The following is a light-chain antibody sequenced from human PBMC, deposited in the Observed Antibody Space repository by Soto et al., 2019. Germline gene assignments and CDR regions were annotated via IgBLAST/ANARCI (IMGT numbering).Light chain of an antibody. CDR1: SSNIGSNY. V-gene: IGLV1-47*01. Sequence: QPVLTQPPSASGTPGQRVTISCSGSSSNIGSNYVYWYQHLTGTAPKLLIYRNNQRPSGVPDRFSGSKSGTSASLAISGLRSEDEADYYCATWDDSLSYYVFGTGTKLTVL. J-gene: IGLJ1*01. CDR3: ATWDDSLSYYV. CDR2: RNN.